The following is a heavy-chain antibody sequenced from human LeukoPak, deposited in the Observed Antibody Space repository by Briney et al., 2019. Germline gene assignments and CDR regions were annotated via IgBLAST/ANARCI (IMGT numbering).Heavy chain of an antibody. Sequence: GASVKVSCQASGGTLIRYALSWVRPAPGQGLEWMGGIIHIFGTANYAQKFQGRVTITAAKSTSTAYMELSSLRAEDTTVYYCASSRDRAMVTHIDYWGQGTLVTVSS. CDR3: ASSRDRAMVTHIDY. CDR2: IIHIFGTA. CDR1: GGTLIRYA. J-gene: IGHJ4*02. V-gene: IGHV1-69*06. D-gene: IGHD5-18*01.